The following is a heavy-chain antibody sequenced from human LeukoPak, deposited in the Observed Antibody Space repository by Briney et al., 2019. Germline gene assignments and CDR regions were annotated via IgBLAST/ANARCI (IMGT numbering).Heavy chain of an antibody. Sequence: PGGSLRLSCAASGFTFSSYSMNWVRQAPGKGLEWVSSISSSSSYIYYADSVKGRFTISRDNAKNSLYLQMNSLRAEDTAVYYCARDPLGTLYGDFGNDAFDIWGQGTMVTVSS. V-gene: IGHV3-21*01. J-gene: IGHJ3*02. CDR1: GFTFSSYS. CDR2: ISSSSSYI. CDR3: ARDPLGTLYGDFGNDAFDI. D-gene: IGHD4-17*01.